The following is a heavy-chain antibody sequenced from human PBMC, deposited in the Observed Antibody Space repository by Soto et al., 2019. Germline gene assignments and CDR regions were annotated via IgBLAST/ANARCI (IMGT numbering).Heavy chain of an antibody. D-gene: IGHD2-2*01. CDR3: ARDQLVVVPAALYYYYYGMDV. Sequence: VGSLRLSCAASGFTFSSYWMSWVRQAPGKGLEWVANIKQDGSEKYYVDSVKGRFTISRDNAKNSLYLQMNSLRAEDTAVYYCARDQLVVVPAALYYYYYGMDVWGQGTTVTVSS. CDR1: GFTFSSYW. V-gene: IGHV3-7*01. J-gene: IGHJ6*02. CDR2: IKQDGSEK.